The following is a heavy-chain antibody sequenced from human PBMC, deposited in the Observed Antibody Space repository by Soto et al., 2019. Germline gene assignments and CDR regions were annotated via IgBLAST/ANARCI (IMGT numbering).Heavy chain of an antibody. CDR3: ARDSLAATGNYYYYGMDV. D-gene: IGHD6-13*01. CDR2: INPNSGGT. J-gene: IGHJ6*02. V-gene: IGHV1-2*04. CDR1: GYTFTCYY. Sequence: ASVTVSCQASGYTFTCYYMHWVRQAPGQGLEWMGWINPNSGGTNYAQKFQGWVTMTRDTSISTAYMELSRLRSDDTAVYYCARDSLAATGNYYYYGMDVWGQGTTVTVSS.